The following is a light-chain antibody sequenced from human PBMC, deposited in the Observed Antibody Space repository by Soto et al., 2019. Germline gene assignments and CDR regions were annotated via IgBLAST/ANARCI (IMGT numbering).Light chain of an antibody. J-gene: IGKJ1*01. Sequence: EIVMTQSPATVSVSPGERVTPSCRASQSVSNKLAWYQQKPGQAPRLLIYDASGRAGSVPARLSGSGSGTEFTLTISSLQSEDFAVYFCQQYDDWPPTSGQGTKVDIK. V-gene: IGKV3-15*01. CDR3: QQYDDWPPT. CDR1: QSVSNK. CDR2: DAS.